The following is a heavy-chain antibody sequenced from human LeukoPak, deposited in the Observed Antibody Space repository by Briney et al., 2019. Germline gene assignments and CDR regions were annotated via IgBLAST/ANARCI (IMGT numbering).Heavy chain of an antibody. CDR1: GGSISSYY. Sequence: SETLSLTCTVSGGSISSYYWSWIRQPAGKGLEWIGRIYTSGSTNYNPSLKSRVTMSVGTSKNQFSLELSSVTAADTAVYYCARTGGPDYYYYYYMDVWGKGTTVTVSS. CDR3: ARTGGPDYYYYYYMDV. V-gene: IGHV4-4*07. D-gene: IGHD3-10*01. J-gene: IGHJ6*03. CDR2: IYTSGST.